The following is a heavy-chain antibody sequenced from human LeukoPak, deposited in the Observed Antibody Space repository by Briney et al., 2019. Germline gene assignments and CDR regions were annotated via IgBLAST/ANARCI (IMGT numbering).Heavy chain of an antibody. D-gene: IGHD6-19*01. J-gene: IGHJ6*02. CDR2: IYYSGST. Sequence: SETLSLTCTVSGVSISSYYWSWLRQPPGKGLEWIGYIYYSGSTNYNPSLKSRVTISVATSKNQFSLKLRSVTAADTAVYYCAFDSSGSSYYGMDVWGQGTTVTVSS. V-gene: IGHV4-59*01. CDR3: AFDSSGSSYYGMDV. CDR1: GVSISSYY.